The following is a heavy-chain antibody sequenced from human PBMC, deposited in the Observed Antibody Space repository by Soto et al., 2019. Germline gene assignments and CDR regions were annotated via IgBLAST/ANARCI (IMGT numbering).Heavy chain of an antibody. CDR2: IIPVLGLA. V-gene: IGHV1-69*02. D-gene: IGHD5-12*01. CDR3: ARVKASPDSEGYDFDS. Sequence: QVQLVQSGAELKKPGSSVKVSCRASGGALSSYPIGWVRQAPGQGLEWMGRIIPVLGLANYAQKFQGRVTITADKSTRTAYMELTSLTSEDSVIYYCARVKASPDSEGYDFDSWGQGTQVTVSS. J-gene: IGHJ4*02. CDR1: GGALSSYP.